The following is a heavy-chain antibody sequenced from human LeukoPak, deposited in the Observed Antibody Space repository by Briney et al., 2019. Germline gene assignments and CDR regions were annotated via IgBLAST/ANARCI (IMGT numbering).Heavy chain of an antibody. D-gene: IGHD3-10*01. CDR1: GYSFTDYY. V-gene: IGHV1-2*02. CDR2: INPDGGDT. J-gene: IGHJ4*02. CDR3: ARGQKARLWFGELFRVLGYYFDY. Sequence: GASVKVSCKASGYSFTDYYIHWVRQAPGQGLEWMGWINPDGGDTNYAQKFQGRVTMTRDTSIPTVYMELSSLRSDDTAIYYCARGQKARLWFGELFRVLGYYFDYWGQGTLVTVSS.